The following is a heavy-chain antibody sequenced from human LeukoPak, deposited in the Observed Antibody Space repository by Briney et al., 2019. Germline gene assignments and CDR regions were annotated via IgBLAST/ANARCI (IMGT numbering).Heavy chain of an antibody. J-gene: IGHJ3*02. D-gene: IGHD3-3*01. V-gene: IGHV3-23*01. CDR2: ISGGGGST. CDR1: GFTFSSYA. CDR3: AKHYDFWSGYYKNAFDI. Sequence: GGSLRLSCAASGFTFSSYAMSWVRQAPGKGLEWVSAISGGGGSTYYADTVKGRFTISRDKSKNTLYLQMNSLRAEDTAVYYCAKHYDFWSGYYKNAFDIWGQGTMVTVSS.